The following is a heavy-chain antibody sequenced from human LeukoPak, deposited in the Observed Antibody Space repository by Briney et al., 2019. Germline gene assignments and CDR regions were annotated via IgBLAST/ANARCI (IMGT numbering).Heavy chain of an antibody. CDR2: INHSGST. J-gene: IGHJ6*03. CDR1: GGSFSGYY. D-gene: IGHD3-10*01. CDR3: ARVRVPAYYGSGSYYNALSYYYYYMDV. V-gene: IGHV4-34*01. Sequence: SETLSLTCAVYGGSFSGYYWSWIRQPPGKGLEWIGEINHSGSTNYNPSLKSRVTISVDTSKNQFSLKLSSVTAADTAVYYCARVRVPAYYGSGSYYNALSYYYYYMDVWGKGTTVTVSS.